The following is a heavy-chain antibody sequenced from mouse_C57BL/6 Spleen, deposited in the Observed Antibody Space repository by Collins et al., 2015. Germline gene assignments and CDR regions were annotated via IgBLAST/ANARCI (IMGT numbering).Heavy chain of an antibody. D-gene: IGHD2-4*01. Sequence: GGSLKLSCAASGFTFSDYYMYWVRQTPEKRLEWVAYISNGGGSTYYPDTVKGRFTISRDNAKNTLYLQMSRLKSEDTAMYYCARLYYDYDGWYFDVWGTGTTVTVSS. CDR3: ARLYYDYDGWYFDV. CDR1: GFTFSDYY. V-gene: IGHV5-12*01. CDR2: ISNGGGST. J-gene: IGHJ1*03.